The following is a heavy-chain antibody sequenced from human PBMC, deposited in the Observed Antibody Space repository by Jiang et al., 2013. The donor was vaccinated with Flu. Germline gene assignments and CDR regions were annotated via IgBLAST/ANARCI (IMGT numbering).Heavy chain of an antibody. V-gene: IGHV4-59*01. Sequence: PSGTLSLTCAVSGGSISSYYWSWIRQPPGKGLEWIGYIYYSGSTNYNPSLKSRVTISVDTSKNQFSLKLSSVTAADTAVYYCARSGDYGDYEPHWFDPWGQGTLVTVSS. CDR2: IYYSGST. D-gene: IGHD4-17*01. CDR3: ARSGDYGDYEPHWFDP. J-gene: IGHJ5*02. CDR1: GGSISSYY.